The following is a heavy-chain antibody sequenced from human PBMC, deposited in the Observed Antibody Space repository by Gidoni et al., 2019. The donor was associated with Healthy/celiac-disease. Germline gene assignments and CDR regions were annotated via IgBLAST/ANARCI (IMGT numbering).Heavy chain of an antibody. V-gene: IGHV2-26*01. CDR2: IFSNDEK. Sequence: QVTLKESGPVLVKPTETLTLTCTFSGFSLSNARMGVSWIRQPPGKALEWLAHIFSNDEKSYSTSLKSRLTIAKDTSKSQVFLTMTNMDPVDTATYYCARTPRDYYGSGSYFDYWGQGTLVTVSS. CDR3: ARTPRDYYGSGSYFDY. D-gene: IGHD3-10*01. J-gene: IGHJ4*02. CDR1: GFSLSNARMG.